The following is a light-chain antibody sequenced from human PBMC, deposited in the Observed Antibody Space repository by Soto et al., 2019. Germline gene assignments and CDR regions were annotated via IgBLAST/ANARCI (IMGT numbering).Light chain of an antibody. Sequence: IQLTQSPSSLSASVGGRVTITCRASQGITTNLAWYQQKPGKAPKLLIYAESTLQSGVPSRFSGSGSGTEFTLTISSLQPEDFATYYCQKFNDNPTFGQGTRLEIK. CDR1: QGITTN. CDR3: QKFNDNPT. J-gene: IGKJ5*01. V-gene: IGKV1-9*01. CDR2: AES.